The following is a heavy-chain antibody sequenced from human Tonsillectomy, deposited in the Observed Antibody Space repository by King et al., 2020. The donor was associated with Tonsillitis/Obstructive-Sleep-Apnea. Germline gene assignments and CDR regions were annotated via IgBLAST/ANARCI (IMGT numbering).Heavy chain of an antibody. D-gene: IGHD2-2*01. J-gene: IGHJ4*02. CDR3: ARRVGVVVPAAFDY. V-gene: IGHV4-39*01. CDR2: IYYSGST. Sequence: QLQESGPGLVKPSETLSLTCTVSGGSISSSSYYWGWIRQPPGKGLEWIGSIYYSGSTYYNPSLKSRVTISVDTSKNQFSLKLSSVTAADTAVYYCARRVGVVVPAAFDYWGQGTLVTVSS. CDR1: GGSISSSSYY.